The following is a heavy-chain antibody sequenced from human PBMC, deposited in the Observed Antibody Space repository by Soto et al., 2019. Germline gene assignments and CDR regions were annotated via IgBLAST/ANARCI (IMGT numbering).Heavy chain of an antibody. Sequence: QAQLVQSGAEVKKPGASVKVSCKASGYTFYSHSISWVRQAPGQGLEWMGRISADNINTKYAQKFRGRVTMTTDTSTSTVYMELRNLRSHDTAVYYCARCIQEDYYYGMDVWGQGTTVAVSS. CDR1: GYTFYSHS. CDR3: ARCIQEDYYYGMDV. V-gene: IGHV1-18*01. J-gene: IGHJ6*01. D-gene: IGHD5-18*01. CDR2: ISADNINT.